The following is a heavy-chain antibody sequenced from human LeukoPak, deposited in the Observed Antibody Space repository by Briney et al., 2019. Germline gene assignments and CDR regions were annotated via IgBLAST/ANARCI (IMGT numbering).Heavy chain of an antibody. J-gene: IGHJ4*02. Sequence: GGSLRLSCGASGFPFSSYVMLWVRQSPGKGLEWVAFIRYNGNIKFYADSMKGRFTISRDNAKNSLYLQMNSLRAEDTAVYYCARGQWVDLTGLDYWGQGTLVTVSS. V-gene: IGHV3-30*02. CDR1: GFPFSSYV. CDR2: IRYNGNIK. D-gene: IGHD3-9*01. CDR3: ARGQWVDLTGLDY.